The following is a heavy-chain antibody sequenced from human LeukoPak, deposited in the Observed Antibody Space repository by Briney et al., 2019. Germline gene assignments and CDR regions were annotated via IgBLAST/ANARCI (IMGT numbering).Heavy chain of an antibody. J-gene: IGHJ4*02. V-gene: IGHV4-59*01. Sequence: SETLSLTCTVSGGSISSYCRSWIRQPPGKELEWIGYIYDSGSTNYSPSLKSRVTISVDTSTNQFSLKMSSVTAADTAVYYCARYGLIRGFEYWGQGTLVTVSS. CDR3: ARYGLIRGFEY. CDR2: IYDSGST. CDR1: GGSISSYC. D-gene: IGHD3-16*01.